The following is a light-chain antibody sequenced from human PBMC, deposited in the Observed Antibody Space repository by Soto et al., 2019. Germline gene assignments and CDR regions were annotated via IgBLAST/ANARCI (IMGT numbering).Light chain of an antibody. CDR3: SSYTSSSIYV. V-gene: IGLV2-14*01. Sequence: SALTQPASVSGSPGQSITISCTGTSSDVGGYNFVSWYQQHPGTAPKLMIYEVSNRPSGVSNRFSGSKSGNTASLTISGLQAEDEADYYCSSYTSSSIYVFGTGTKVTVL. CDR2: EVS. CDR1: SSDVGGYNF. J-gene: IGLJ1*01.